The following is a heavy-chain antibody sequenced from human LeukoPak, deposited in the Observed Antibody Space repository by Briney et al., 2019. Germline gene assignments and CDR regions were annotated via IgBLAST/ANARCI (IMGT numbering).Heavy chain of an antibody. V-gene: IGHV4-30-4*08. J-gene: IGHJ4*02. CDR2: IYYSGST. Sequence: SETLSLTCTVSGGSISSGDYYWSWIRQPPGKGLEWIGYIYYSGSTYYNPSLKSRVTISVDTSKNQFSLKLSSVTAADTAFYYCARHVEIAVAGPIEYWGQGTLVPVSS. CDR3: ARHVEIAVAGPIEY. D-gene: IGHD6-19*01. CDR1: GGSISSGDYY.